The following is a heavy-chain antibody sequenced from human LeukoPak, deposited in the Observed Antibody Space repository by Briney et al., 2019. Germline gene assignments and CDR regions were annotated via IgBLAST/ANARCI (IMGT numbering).Heavy chain of an antibody. CDR2: ISYDGSNK. CDR1: GFTFSSYG. D-gene: IGHD2-15*01. CDR3: AKDNGCSGGSCYPRRLPYYYYGMDV. V-gene: IGHV3-30*18. Sequence: GRSLRLSCAASGFTFSSYGMHWVRQAPGKGLEWVAVISYDGSNKYYADSVKGRFTISRDNPKNTLYLQMNSPRAEDTAVYYCAKDNGCSGGSCYPRRLPYYYYGMDVWGQGTTITVSS. J-gene: IGHJ6*02.